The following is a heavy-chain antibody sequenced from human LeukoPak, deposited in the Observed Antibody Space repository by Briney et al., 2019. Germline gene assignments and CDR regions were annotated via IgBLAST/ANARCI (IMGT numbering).Heavy chain of an antibody. D-gene: IGHD2-15*01. CDR2: IKSKANTYAT. J-gene: IGHJ4*02. Sequence: GGSLRLSCAASGFTFSGSAMHWVRQAPGKGLEWVGRIKSKANTYATAYPASVKGRFTISRDDSKNTVYLQMNSLKTEDTAVYYCTSLRVYCGGGNCYFDYWGQGNLVTVSS. CDR1: GFTFSGSA. V-gene: IGHV3-73*01. CDR3: TSLRVYCGGGNCYFDY.